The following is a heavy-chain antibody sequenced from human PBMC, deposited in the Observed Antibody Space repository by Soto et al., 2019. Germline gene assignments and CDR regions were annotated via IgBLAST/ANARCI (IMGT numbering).Heavy chain of an antibody. V-gene: IGHV1-69*13. CDR2: IIPTFGTA. J-gene: IGHJ6*02. D-gene: IGHD3-10*01. Sequence: SVKVSCKASGGTFSSYSISWVRQAPGQGLEWMGGIIPTFGTANYAQKFQGRVTITADESTSTAYMELSSLRSEDTAVYYCARNYYGSGSYPEDYYYGMDVWGQGTTVTSP. CDR3: ARNYYGSGSYPEDYYYGMDV. CDR1: GGTFSSYS.